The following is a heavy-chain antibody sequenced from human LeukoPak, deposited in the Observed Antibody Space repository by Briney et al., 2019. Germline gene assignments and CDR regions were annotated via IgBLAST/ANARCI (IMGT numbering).Heavy chain of an antibody. J-gene: IGHJ4*02. Sequence: GASVKASCKASGGTFSSYAISWVRQAPGQGLEWMGRIIPILGIANYAQKFQGRVTITTDESTSTAYMELSSLRSEDTAVYYCARTNQLTRSFDYWGQGTLVTVSS. CDR2: IIPILGIA. V-gene: IGHV1-69*04. CDR1: GGTFSSYA. CDR3: ARTNQLTRSFDY. D-gene: IGHD2-2*01.